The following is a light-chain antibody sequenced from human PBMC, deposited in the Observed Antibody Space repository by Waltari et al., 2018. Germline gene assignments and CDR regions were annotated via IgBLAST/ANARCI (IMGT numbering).Light chain of an antibody. CDR2: DVT. Sequence: QSALTQPASVSGSPGQSITISCSGTSSDIGGYDYVSWYQQYPGIAPKLIIYDVTNRPSGVSKRFSGSKSGYTASLTISGLQAADEAHYYCTSYTRKHTWVFGGGTKVTVL. J-gene: IGLJ3*02. CDR3: TSYTRKHTWV. V-gene: IGLV2-14*03. CDR1: SSDIGGYDY.